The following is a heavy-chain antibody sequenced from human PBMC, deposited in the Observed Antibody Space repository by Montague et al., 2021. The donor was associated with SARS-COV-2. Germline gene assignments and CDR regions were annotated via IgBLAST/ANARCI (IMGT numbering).Heavy chain of an antibody. CDR3: ARHGWGWLRLLRRFDY. V-gene: IGHV4-39*01. D-gene: IGHD5-12*01. CDR2: IYYSGST. J-gene: IGHJ4*02. CDR1: GGSISSSTYY. Sequence: SETLSLTCTVSGGSISSSTYYWGWIRQPPGKGLEWIGSIYYSGSTYYNPSLKSRVTISVDTSKNQFSLKLSSVTAADTAVYYCARHGWGWLRLLRRFDYGGQGALVTVSS.